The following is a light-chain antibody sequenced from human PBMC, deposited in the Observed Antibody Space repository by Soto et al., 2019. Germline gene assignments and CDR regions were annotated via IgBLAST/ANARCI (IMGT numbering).Light chain of an antibody. J-gene: IGKJ2*01. CDR2: VAS. V-gene: IGKV1-39*01. Sequence: DIQMTQAPSSLSASVGDRVTITCRASETITTYLNWYQHKPGKAPKLLIYVASRLLYGDPSRFSGSGRGTDFTLTIKSLQPEDAATYYCQQSYRAPYTFGQGTKLEIE. CDR1: ETITTY. CDR3: QQSYRAPYT.